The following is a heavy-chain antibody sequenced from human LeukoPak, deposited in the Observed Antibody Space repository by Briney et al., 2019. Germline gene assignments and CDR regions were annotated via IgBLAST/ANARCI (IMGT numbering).Heavy chain of an antibody. J-gene: IGHJ4*02. V-gene: IGHV4-59*01. CDR1: GGSISSYY. Sequence: SETLSLTCTVSGGSISSYYWSWIRQPPGKGLEWIGYIYYSGSTNYNPSLKSRVTISVDTSKNQFSLKLSSVSAADTAVYYCARGSITMVRGASSTVDYWGQGTLVTVSS. CDR2: IYYSGST. D-gene: IGHD3-10*01. CDR3: ARGSITMVRGASSTVDY.